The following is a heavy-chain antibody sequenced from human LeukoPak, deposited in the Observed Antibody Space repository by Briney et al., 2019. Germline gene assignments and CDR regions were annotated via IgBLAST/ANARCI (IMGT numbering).Heavy chain of an antibody. CDR3: AKDLSHYYDSSGPFED. Sequence: GKSLRLCCGASGFTFSIYAIHWVRQAPGKVLEWVVVISDDGTNTYYADSVKGRFTISRDNSKNTLYLQMNSLRAEDTAVYYCAKDLSHYYDSSGPFEDWGQGTLVTVSS. J-gene: IGHJ4*02. D-gene: IGHD3-22*01. CDR1: GFTFSIYA. V-gene: IGHV3-30-3*01. CDR2: ISDDGTNT.